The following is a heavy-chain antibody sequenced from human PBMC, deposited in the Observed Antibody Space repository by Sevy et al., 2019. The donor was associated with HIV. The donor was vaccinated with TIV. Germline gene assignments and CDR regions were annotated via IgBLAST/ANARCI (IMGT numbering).Heavy chain of an antibody. V-gene: IGHV3-74*01. J-gene: IGHJ4*02. D-gene: IGHD2-21*01. Sequence: GGSLRLSCEVSGFTFNTFWMHWVRQAPGKGLVWVSRINEDGSTTDYADSVKGRFTISRDNAKNTLYLQMNSLGVDETAVYYCAKDLCGPYDQGGQGTLVTVSS. CDR3: AKDLCGPYDQ. CDR1: GFTFNTFW. CDR2: INEDGSTT.